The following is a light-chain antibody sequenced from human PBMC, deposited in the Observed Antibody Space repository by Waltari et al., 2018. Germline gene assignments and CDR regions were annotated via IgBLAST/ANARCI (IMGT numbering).Light chain of an antibody. CDR3: LQYSGSPYS. V-gene: IGKV1-12*01. Sequence: DIKMTQSPSSLSASVGDTVTITCRASQSISTWLDWYQQKPGKAPKLLIYKSSSLQSGVPSRFSGSGSGTDFTLTISSLQPEDFATYYCLQYSGSPYSFGQGTKVEIK. CDR2: KSS. J-gene: IGKJ2*03. CDR1: QSISTW.